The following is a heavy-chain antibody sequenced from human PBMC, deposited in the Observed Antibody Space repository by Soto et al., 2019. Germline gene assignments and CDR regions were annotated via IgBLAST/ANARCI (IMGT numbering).Heavy chain of an antibody. CDR1: GFTFSNYA. J-gene: IGHJ4*02. CDR3: ARDRTLNYGDFAY. CDR2: ISYDGSHK. V-gene: IGHV3-30-3*01. Sequence: QVQLVESGGGVVQPGRSLRLSCAASGFTFSNYAMHWVRQAPGKGLEWVAAISYDGSHKYYAESVKGRFTISRDNSKDTLYLQMNSPRTDDTAVFYGARDRTLNYGDFAYWGQGTLVTVSS. D-gene: IGHD4-17*01.